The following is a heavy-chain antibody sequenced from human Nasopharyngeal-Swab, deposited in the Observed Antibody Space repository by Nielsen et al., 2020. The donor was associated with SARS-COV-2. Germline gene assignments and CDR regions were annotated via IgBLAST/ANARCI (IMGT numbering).Heavy chain of an antibody. Sequence: GESLKISCAASGFTFSSYWMSWVRQAPGKGLEWVANIKQDGSEKYYVDSVKGRFTISRDNAKNSLYLQMNSLRAEDTAVYYCARDGILLWFGEERLDYWGQGTLVTVSS. CDR3: ARDGILLWFGEERLDY. CDR1: GFTFSSYW. J-gene: IGHJ4*02. V-gene: IGHV3-7*03. D-gene: IGHD3-10*01. CDR2: IKQDGSEK.